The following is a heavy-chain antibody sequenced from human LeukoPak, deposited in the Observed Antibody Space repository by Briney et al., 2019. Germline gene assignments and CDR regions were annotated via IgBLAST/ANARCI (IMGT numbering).Heavy chain of an antibody. Sequence: GGSLRLSCAASGFTFSSYSMNWVRQAPGKGLEWVSYICSSSSTIYYADSVKGRFTISRDNAKNSLYLQMNSLRAEDTAVYYCAKEPEYSSSSPVDYWGQGTLVTVSS. CDR2: ICSSSSTI. CDR1: GFTFSSYS. D-gene: IGHD6-6*01. J-gene: IGHJ4*02. V-gene: IGHV3-48*01. CDR3: AKEPEYSSSSPVDY.